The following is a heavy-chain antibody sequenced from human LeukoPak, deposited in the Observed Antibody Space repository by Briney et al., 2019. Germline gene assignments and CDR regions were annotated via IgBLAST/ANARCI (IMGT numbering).Heavy chain of an antibody. Sequence: GGSLRLSCAASGFTFSSYSMNWVRQAPGKGLEWVSSISSSSSYIYYADSVKGRFTITRDNAKNSLYLQMNSLRAEDTTVYYCARDSAGTTGYWGQGTLVTVSS. CDR1: GFTFSSYS. CDR3: ARDSAGTTGY. D-gene: IGHD1-7*01. V-gene: IGHV3-21*01. CDR2: ISSSSSYI. J-gene: IGHJ4*02.